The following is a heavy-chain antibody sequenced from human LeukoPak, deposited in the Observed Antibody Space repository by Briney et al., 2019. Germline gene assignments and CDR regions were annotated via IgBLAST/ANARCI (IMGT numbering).Heavy chain of an antibody. CDR2: ISHDGSTK. V-gene: IGHV3-30*18. D-gene: IGHD5-18*01. CDR1: GFTFSNFG. J-gene: IGHJ4*02. Sequence: SGRSLRLSCAASGFTFSNFGMHWVRQAPGKGLEWVAVISHDGSTKYYADSAKGRFTVSRDNSKNTLYLHMNSLRPDDTAVYYCAKGRETAVAPDHFDDWGQGTLVSVSS. CDR3: AKGRETAVAPDHFDD.